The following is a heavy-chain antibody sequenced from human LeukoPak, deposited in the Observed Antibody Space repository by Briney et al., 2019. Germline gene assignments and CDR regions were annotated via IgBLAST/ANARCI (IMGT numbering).Heavy chain of an antibody. Sequence: PSETLSLTCTVSGGSSNSGVYYWSWIRQHPGKGLEWIGYIYDSDFIYYNPSLRSRVTISVDTSKNQFSLKLMSVTAVDTAVYYCARRGYTFDYLGMDVWGHGTTVTVSS. J-gene: IGHJ6*02. D-gene: IGHD5-12*01. V-gene: IGHV4-31*03. CDR3: ARRGYTFDYLGMDV. CDR2: IYDSDFI. CDR1: GGSSNSGVYY.